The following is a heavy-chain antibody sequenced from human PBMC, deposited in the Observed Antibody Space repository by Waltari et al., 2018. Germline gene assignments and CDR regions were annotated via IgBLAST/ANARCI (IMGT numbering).Heavy chain of an antibody. D-gene: IGHD1-26*01. CDR2: INQGDCET. V-gene: IGHV5-51*03. CDR1: GYSFICYW. Sequence: EVQLVQSGAEVKRPGESLKISCKGSGYSFICYWIGWVRQMLGKGLEWMGIINQGDCETRKSPAFQGQVTISDDKSISTAYLQWSSLKAADTAMYYCARDLIVGATTGGYWGQGTLVTVSS. CDR3: ARDLIVGATTGGY. J-gene: IGHJ4*02.